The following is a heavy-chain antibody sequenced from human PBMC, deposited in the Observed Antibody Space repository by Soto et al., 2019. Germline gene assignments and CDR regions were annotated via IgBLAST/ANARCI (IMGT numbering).Heavy chain of an antibody. J-gene: IGHJ5*02. CDR2: ISAYNGNT. Sequence: GASVKVCCKASGYTFTDYGISWVRQAPGQGLEWIGWISAYNGNTNNAQKLQDRVTMATDSSTSTAYMELRSLRSDDTAVYYCARVGDIVVVGPWFDPWGQGTLVTVSS. CDR3: ARVGDIVVVGPWFDP. V-gene: IGHV1-18*04. CDR1: GYTFTDYG. D-gene: IGHD2-2*01.